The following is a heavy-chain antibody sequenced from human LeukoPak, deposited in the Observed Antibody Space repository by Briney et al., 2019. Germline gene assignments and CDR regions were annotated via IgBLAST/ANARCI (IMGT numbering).Heavy chain of an antibody. CDR2: INHSGST. V-gene: IGHV4-34*01. CDR1: GGSISSYY. CDR3: ARGRGSGWYGIWFDP. J-gene: IGHJ5*02. D-gene: IGHD6-19*01. Sequence: SETLSLTCTVSGGSISSYYWSWIRQPPGKGLEWIGEINHSGSTNYNPSLKSRVTISVDTSKNQFSLKLSSVTAADTAVYYCARGRGSGWYGIWFDPWGQGTLVTVSS.